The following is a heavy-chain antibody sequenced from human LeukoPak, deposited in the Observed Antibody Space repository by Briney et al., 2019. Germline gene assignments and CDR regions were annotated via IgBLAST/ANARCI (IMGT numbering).Heavy chain of an antibody. J-gene: IGHJ6*03. CDR3: ARGRGSSTFYYYYYYYMDV. Sequence: SETLSLTCTVSGGSISSYYWSWIRQPAGKGLEWIGRIYTSGSTNYNPSLKSRVTMSVDTSKNQFSLKLSSVTAADTAVYYCARGRGSSTFYYYYYYYMDVWGKGTTVTVSS. CDR1: GGSISSYY. V-gene: IGHV4-4*07. CDR2: IYTSGST. D-gene: IGHD2-2*01.